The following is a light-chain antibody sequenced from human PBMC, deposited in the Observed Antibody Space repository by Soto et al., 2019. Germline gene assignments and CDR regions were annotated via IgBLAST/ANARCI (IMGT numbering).Light chain of an antibody. V-gene: IGLV2-14*01. CDR2: AVS. Sequence: QSALTQPASVSGSPGQSITISCTGTSSDVGAYNYVSWYQQHPGKAPKLMIYAVSNRPSGVSNRFSGSKSGNTASLTISGLQAEDEADYYCSSYTSRTTRVFGGGTKLTVL. CDR3: SSYTSRTTRV. J-gene: IGLJ2*01. CDR1: SSDVGAYNY.